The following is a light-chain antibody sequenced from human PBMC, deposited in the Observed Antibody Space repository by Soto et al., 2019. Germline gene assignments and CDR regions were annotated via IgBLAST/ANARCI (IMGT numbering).Light chain of an antibody. CDR3: QSYDSSLSGYVV. CDR2: GNS. CDR1: SSNIGAGYD. V-gene: IGLV1-40*01. J-gene: IGLJ2*01. Sequence: QSVLTQPPSVSGAPGQRVTISCTGSSSNIGAGYDVHWYQQLPGTAPKLLIYGNSNRPSGVPDRFSGSKSGTSASLSITGLEAEDEDEYYCQSYDSSLSGYVVFGGGTKLTVL.